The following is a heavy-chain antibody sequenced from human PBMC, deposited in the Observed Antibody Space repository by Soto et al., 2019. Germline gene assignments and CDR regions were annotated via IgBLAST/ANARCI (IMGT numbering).Heavy chain of an antibody. V-gene: IGHV1-69*01. CDR3: ARGAHSALYSEGYGMDV. CDR1: GCTFSSDA. D-gene: IGHD2-21*01. CDR2: IIHIFGTS. Sequence: QVQLGQSGAVVKKPGSSVKVSCKASGCTFSSDAISWVRQATGQGLEWMGGIIHIFGTSNYAQKFQVRVTISADESTRTADMELSSLRSEDTAVYYCARGAHSALYSEGYGMDVWGQGTTVTVSS. J-gene: IGHJ6*02.